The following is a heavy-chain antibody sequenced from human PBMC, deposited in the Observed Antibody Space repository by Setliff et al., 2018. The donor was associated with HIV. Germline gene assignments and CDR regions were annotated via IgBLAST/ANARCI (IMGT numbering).Heavy chain of an antibody. CDR3: AKRAVQDGTVTSSNWFES. CDR2: IYGSGST. J-gene: IGHJ5*01. CDR1: GDSIGTYS. Sequence: SETLSLTCAVSGDSIGTYSWHWLRQPPGKGLEWLGYIYGSGSTGYNPSLTSRVTMSTDTPNNRFALKLTSVTAADTAVYYCAKRAVQDGTVTSSNWFESWGQGTLVTVSS. D-gene: IGHD1-7*01. V-gene: IGHV4-4*09.